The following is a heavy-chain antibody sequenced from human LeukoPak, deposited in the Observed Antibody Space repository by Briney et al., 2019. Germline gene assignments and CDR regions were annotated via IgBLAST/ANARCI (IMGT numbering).Heavy chain of an antibody. CDR2: ISSSSSII. Sequence: GGSLRLSCAASGFTFDDYAVHWVRQAPGKGLEWVSSISSSSSIIYYADSVKGRFTLSRDNAKNSLYLQMNSLRAEDTAVYYCAREVIDYVWGSYRNCDAFDIWGQGTMVTVSS. J-gene: IGHJ3*02. CDR3: AREVIDYVWGSYRNCDAFDI. V-gene: IGHV3-21*01. CDR1: GFTFDDYA. D-gene: IGHD3-16*02.